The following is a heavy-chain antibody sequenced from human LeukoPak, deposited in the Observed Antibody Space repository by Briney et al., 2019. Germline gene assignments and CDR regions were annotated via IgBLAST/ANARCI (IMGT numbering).Heavy chain of an antibody. CDR1: GGSISNYY. CDR2: MSYSGGT. Sequence: AVTLSLTCTVSGGSISNYYWNWIRQPPGKGLEWVGHMSYSGGTKYNPSLQSRVTISIDTSKNQFSLNLSSVTAADTAVYYCARRVIMSAAGVPDTCLDPWGQGLLVTVSS. J-gene: IGHJ5*02. V-gene: IGHV4-59*08. D-gene: IGHD2-8*01. CDR3: ARRVIMSAAGVPDTCLDP.